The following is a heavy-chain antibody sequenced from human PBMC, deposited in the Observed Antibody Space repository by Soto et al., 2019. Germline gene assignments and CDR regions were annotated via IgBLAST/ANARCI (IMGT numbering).Heavy chain of an antibody. CDR3: ARDRRQRDFWSGYYYGMDV. CDR1: GYTFTSYY. Sequence: GASVKASCKASGYTFTSYYMHWVRQAPGQGLEWMGIINPSGGSTSYAQKFQGRVTMTRDTSTSTVYMELSSLRSEDTAVYYCARDRRQRDFWSGYYYGMDVWGQGTTVTVSS. J-gene: IGHJ6*02. V-gene: IGHV1-46*01. CDR2: INPSGGST. D-gene: IGHD3-3*01.